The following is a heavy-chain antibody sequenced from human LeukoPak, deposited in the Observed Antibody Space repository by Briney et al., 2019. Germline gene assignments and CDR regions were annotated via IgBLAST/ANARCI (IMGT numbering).Heavy chain of an antibody. Sequence: GGSLRLSCAASGFTFSSYAMSRVRQAPGKGLEWVSAISGSGGSTYYADSVKGRFTISRDNSKNTLYLQMNSLRAEDTAVYYCAKGPPYGDYPYYFDYWGQGTLVTVSS. J-gene: IGHJ4*02. D-gene: IGHD4-17*01. CDR1: GFTFSSYA. V-gene: IGHV3-23*01. CDR2: ISGSGGST. CDR3: AKGPPYGDYPYYFDY.